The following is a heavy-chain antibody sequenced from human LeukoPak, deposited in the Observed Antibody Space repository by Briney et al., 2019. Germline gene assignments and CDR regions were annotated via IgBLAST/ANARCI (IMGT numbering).Heavy chain of an antibody. CDR3: ARARSHYYYYYGMDV. CDR2: INRSGST. V-gene: IGHV4-34*01. J-gene: IGHJ6*02. Sequence: PSETLSLTCAVYGGSFSGYYWSWIRQPPGKGLEWIGEINRSGSTNYNPSLKSRVTISVDTSKNQFSLKLSSVTAADTAVYYCARARSHYYYYYGMDVWGQGTTVTVSS. D-gene: IGHD3-10*01. CDR1: GGSFSGYY.